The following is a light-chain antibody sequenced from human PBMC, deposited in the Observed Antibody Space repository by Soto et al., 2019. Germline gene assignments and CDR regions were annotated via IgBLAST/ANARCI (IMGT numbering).Light chain of an antibody. V-gene: IGLV1-40*01. Sequence: QSVLTQPPLVSGAPGQRVTISCTGSTSNIGAGYDVHWYQQLPGAAPTLLISSHNNRPSGVPDRFFGSKSGTSASLTIIGLQAEDEADYYCQSYDIALSASGVFGGGTKLTVL. CDR1: TSNIGAGYD. J-gene: IGLJ3*02. CDR3: QSYDIALSASGV. CDR2: SHN.